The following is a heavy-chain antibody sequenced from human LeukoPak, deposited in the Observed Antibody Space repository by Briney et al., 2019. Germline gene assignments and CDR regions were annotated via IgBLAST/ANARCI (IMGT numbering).Heavy chain of an antibody. V-gene: IGHV3-7*05. CDR3: ARDWDGSGWPIDY. J-gene: IGHJ4*02. CDR2: IKTDGSEK. CDR1: GFTFSGYW. D-gene: IGHD6-19*01. Sequence: GASLRLSCAASGFTFSGYWMSWVRQAPGKGLEWVANIKTDGSEKYYVESLKGRFIISRDNAKNSVYLQMNSLRAEDTAVYYCARDWDGSGWPIDYWGQGALVTVSS.